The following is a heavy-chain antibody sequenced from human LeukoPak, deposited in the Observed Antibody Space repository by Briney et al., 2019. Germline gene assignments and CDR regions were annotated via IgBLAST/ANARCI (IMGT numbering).Heavy chain of an antibody. D-gene: IGHD3-3*01. CDR2: IYSGGST. Sequence: GGSLRLSCAASGFTVSINYMSWVRQAPGKGLEWVSVIYSGGSTYYADSVKGRFTISRDNSKNTLYLQMNSLRAEDTAVYCCARDRPKPPPQYYDFWSGYYGGWFDPWGQGTLVTVSS. J-gene: IGHJ5*02. V-gene: IGHV3-66*01. CDR1: GFTVSINY. CDR3: ARDRPKPPPQYYDFWSGYYGGWFDP.